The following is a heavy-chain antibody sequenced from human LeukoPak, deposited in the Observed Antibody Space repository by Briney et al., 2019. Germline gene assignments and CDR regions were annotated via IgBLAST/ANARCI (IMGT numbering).Heavy chain of an antibody. Sequence: KPGGSLRLSCAGSGFTFSSYSMNWVRQAPGKGLEWVSSISSSSSYIYYADSVKGRFTISRDNSKNSLYLQMNSLRTEDTALYYCAKGSSHLGYWGQGTLVTVSS. CDR3: AKGSSHLGY. CDR1: GFTFSSYS. V-gene: IGHV3-21*04. D-gene: IGHD3-10*01. CDR2: ISSSSSYI. J-gene: IGHJ4*02.